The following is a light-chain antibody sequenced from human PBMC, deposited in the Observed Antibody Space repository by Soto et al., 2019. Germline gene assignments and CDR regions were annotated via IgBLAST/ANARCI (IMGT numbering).Light chain of an antibody. J-gene: IGKJ4*01. CDR1: QTMTRAY. CDR3: QQYYSTPPT. V-gene: IGKV3-20*01. CDR2: AAS. Sequence: EIVLMQSPGTLSLSPCERATLSCMASQTMTRAYLAWYQQKPGQAPRLLIYAASYRATGIPDRFSGSGSGTDFTLTISSLQAEDVAVYYCQQYYSTPPTFGGGTKVDIK.